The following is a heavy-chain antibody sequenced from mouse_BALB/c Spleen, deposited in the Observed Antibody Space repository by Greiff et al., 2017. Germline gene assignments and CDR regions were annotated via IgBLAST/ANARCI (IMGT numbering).Heavy chain of an antibody. J-gene: IGHJ2*01. Sequence: EVKLVESGGGLVKPGGSLKLSCAASGFTFSSYTMSWVRQTPEKRLEWVATISSGGSYTYYPDSVKGRFTISRDNAKNTLYLQMSSLKSEDTAMYYCTREWGRSTMITTEYYFDYWGQGTTLTVSS. CDR3: TREWGRSTMITTEYYFDY. V-gene: IGHV5-6-4*01. CDR2: ISSGGSYT. D-gene: IGHD2-4*01. CDR1: GFTFSSYT.